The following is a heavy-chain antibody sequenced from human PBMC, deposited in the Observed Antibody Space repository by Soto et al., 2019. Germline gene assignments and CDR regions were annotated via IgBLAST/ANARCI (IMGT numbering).Heavy chain of an antibody. CDR3: ARDGGYCSSTSCHLGLDY. CDR1: GGSISSYY. D-gene: IGHD2-2*01. J-gene: IGHJ4*02. CDR2: VYTSGST. V-gene: IGHV4-4*07. Sequence: SETLSLTCTVSGGSISSYYWSWIRQPAGKGLEWIGRVYTSGSTNYNPSLKSRVTMSVDTSKNQFSLKLSSVTAADTAVYYCARDGGYCSSTSCHLGLDYWGQGTLVTVSS.